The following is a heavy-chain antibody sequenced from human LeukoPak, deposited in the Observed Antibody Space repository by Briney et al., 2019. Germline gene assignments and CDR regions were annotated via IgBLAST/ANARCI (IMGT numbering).Heavy chain of an antibody. Sequence: SETLSLTCTVSGYSISSGYYWGWIRQPPGKGLEWIGSIYHSGRTFYNPSLKSRVTISVDTSKNQFSLKLTSVTAADTAVYYCARLSLPATRFDYWGQGTLVTVSS. J-gene: IGHJ4*02. CDR2: IYHSGRT. CDR1: GYSISSGYY. V-gene: IGHV4-38-2*02. D-gene: IGHD5-24*01. CDR3: ARLSLPATRFDY.